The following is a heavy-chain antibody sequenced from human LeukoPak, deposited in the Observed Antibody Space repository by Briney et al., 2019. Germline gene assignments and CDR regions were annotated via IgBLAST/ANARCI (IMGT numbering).Heavy chain of an antibody. Sequence: GGSLRLSCAASWFTVSSNYMSWVRQAPGKGLEWVSVIYSGGSTYYADSVKGRFTISRDNSKNTLYLQMNSLRAEDTAVYYCARDTTTVGDAFDIWGQGTMVTVSS. CDR2: IYSGGST. CDR3: ARDTTTVGDAFDI. J-gene: IGHJ3*02. D-gene: IGHD4-23*01. V-gene: IGHV3-53*01. CDR1: WFTVSSNY.